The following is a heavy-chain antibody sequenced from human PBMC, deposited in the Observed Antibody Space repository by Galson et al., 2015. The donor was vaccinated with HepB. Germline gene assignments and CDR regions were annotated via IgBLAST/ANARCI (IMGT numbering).Heavy chain of an antibody. CDR3: AKAYYDSSVGSFQH. J-gene: IGHJ1*01. Sequence: SLRLSCAASGFTFDDYAMHWVRQAPGKGLEWVSGIGWNSGSIGYADSVKGRFTISRDNAKNSLYLQMNSLRAEDTALYYCAKAYYDSSVGSFQHWGQGTLVTVSS. D-gene: IGHD3-22*01. V-gene: IGHV3-9*01. CDR1: GFTFDDYA. CDR2: IGWNSGSI.